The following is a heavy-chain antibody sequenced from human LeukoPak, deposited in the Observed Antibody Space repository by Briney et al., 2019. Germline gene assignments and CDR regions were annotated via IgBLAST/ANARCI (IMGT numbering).Heavy chain of an antibody. CDR3: ARSRGVVTPFDY. D-gene: IGHD2-21*02. J-gene: IGHJ4*02. CDR2: IYYSGST. V-gene: IGHV4-59*01. Sequence: SETLSLTCTVSGGSISTYYWSWIRQPPGKGLEWIGYIYYSGSTNYNPSLKSRVTISLDTSKIQFSLKLSSMTAADTAVYYCARSRGVVTPFDYWGQGTLVTVSS. CDR1: GGSISTYY.